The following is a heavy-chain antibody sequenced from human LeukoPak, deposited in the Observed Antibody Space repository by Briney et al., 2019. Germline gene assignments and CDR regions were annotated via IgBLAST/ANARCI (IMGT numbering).Heavy chain of an antibody. J-gene: IGHJ6*03. CDR3: ASVSVTQYYYYMDV. V-gene: IGHV4-38-2*02. CDR1: GYSISSGYY. Sequence: SETLSLTCTVSGYSISSGYYWGWIRQPPGKGLEWIGSIYHSGSTYYSPSLKSRVTISVDTSKNQFSLKLSSVTAADTAVYYCASVSVTQYYYYMDVWGKGTTVTVSS. CDR2: IYHSGST. D-gene: IGHD4-23*01.